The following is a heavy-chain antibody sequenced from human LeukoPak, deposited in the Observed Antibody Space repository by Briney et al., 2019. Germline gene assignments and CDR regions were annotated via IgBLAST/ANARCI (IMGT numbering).Heavy chain of an antibody. CDR1: GFSFSRYR. Sequence: GGSLRLSCAASGFSFSRYRMHWVRQAPGKGLEWVADIWYEGNNKYYADSEKGRFTISRDNSKNTLYLQMNSLGAEDRAVYYCARGGIIGCDLNTFDVWGQGTMVTVSS. V-gene: IGHV3-33*01. D-gene: IGHD5-12*01. J-gene: IGHJ3*01. CDR2: IWYEGNNK. CDR3: ARGGIIGCDLNTFDV.